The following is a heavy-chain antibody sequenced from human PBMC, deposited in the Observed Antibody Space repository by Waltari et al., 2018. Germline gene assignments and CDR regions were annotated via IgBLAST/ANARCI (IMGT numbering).Heavy chain of an antibody. V-gene: IGHV3-74*01. D-gene: IGHD3-3*01. CDR1: GFPLGNFW. CDR2: LDADGART. CDR3: ARDWRNLGMDV. Sequence: EVQMVESGGGLVQPGGSLRLSCEAYGFPLGNFWVYWNRQRPGKGWMYVSGLDADGARTRYADSVRGRFTISRDNAKNAVYLQMTSLRDEDTALYYCARDWRNLGMDVWGQGTTVTVSS. J-gene: IGHJ6*02.